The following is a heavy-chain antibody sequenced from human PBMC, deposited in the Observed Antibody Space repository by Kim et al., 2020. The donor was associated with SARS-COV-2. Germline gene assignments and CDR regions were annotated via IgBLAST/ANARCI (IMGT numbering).Heavy chain of an antibody. CDR2: INSKSGGA. V-gene: IGHV1-2*02. J-gene: IGHJ4*02. CDR3: ARTAAAMTAPDF. D-gene: IGHD2-2*01. Sequence: ASVKVSCKASGYTFIGYYMHWVRQAPGQGLEWMGWINSKSGGATYAQKFQGRITMTRDTSNSAVYMELSSLKSDDTAVYYCARTAAAMTAPDFWGQGTLVTVSS. CDR1: GYTFIGYY.